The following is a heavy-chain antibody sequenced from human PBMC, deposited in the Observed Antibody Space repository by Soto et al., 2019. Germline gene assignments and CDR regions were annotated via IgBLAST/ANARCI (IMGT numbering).Heavy chain of an antibody. CDR3: AKNPGYYYDSTGYHFDH. CDR1: GFTFSSYW. D-gene: IGHD3-22*01. CDR2: INSDGSST. J-gene: IGHJ4*02. V-gene: IGHV3-74*01. Sequence: PGGSLRLSCAASGFTFSSYWMHWVRQAPGKGLVWVSRINSDGSSTSYADSVKGRFTISRDNSKNTLYLQMNSLRAEDTAVYYCAKNPGYYYDSTGYHFDHWGQGTLVTVST.